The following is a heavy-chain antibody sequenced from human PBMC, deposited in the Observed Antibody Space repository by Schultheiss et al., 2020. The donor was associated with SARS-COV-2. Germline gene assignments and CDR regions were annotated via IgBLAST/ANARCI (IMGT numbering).Heavy chain of an antibody. J-gene: IGHJ3*02. V-gene: IGHV4-34*01. CDR1: GGSFSGYY. CDR3: ARDQDYGRNAFDI. Sequence: GSLRLSCAVYGGSFSGYYWSWIRQPPGKGLEWIGEINHSGSTNYNPSLKSRVTISVDTSKNQFSLKLSSVTAADTAVYYCARDQDYGRNAFDIWGQGTMVTVSS. D-gene: IGHD4/OR15-4a*01. CDR2: INHSGST.